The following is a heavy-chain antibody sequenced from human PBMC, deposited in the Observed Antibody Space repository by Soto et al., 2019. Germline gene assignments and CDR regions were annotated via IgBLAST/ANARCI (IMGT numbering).Heavy chain of an antibody. J-gene: IGHJ3*02. CDR1: GGSISSYY. CDR2: IYYSGST. Sequence: PSETLSLTCTVSGGSISSYYWSWMRQPPGKGLEWIGYIYYSGSTNYNPSLKSRVTISVDTSKNQFSLKLSSVTAADTAVYYCAREGRYDSSGYYLDAFDIWGQGTMVTVSS. V-gene: IGHV4-59*01. D-gene: IGHD3-22*01. CDR3: AREGRYDSSGYYLDAFDI.